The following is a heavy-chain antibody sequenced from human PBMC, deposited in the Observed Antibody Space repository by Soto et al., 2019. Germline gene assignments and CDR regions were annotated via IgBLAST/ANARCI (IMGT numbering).Heavy chain of an antibody. CDR3: AKDDDTSSHYSLLDF. D-gene: IGHD3-22*01. V-gene: IGHV3-33*06. CDR1: GFAFSYHG. CDR2: TWSGGRGE. Sequence: QVQLVASGGGVVQPGTSLRLSCAASGFAFSYHGIHWVRQAPGKGLEWVAVTWSGGRGEYYADSVRGRFTISRDNSKTTVYLQMNSLRVEDTAVYYCAKDDDTSSHYSLLDFRGQGTLVTVSS. J-gene: IGHJ4*02.